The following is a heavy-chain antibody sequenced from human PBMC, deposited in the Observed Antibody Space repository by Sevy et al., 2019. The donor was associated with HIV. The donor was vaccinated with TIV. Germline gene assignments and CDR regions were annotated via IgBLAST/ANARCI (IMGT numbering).Heavy chain of an antibody. CDR2: ISWNSGSI. V-gene: IGHV3-9*01. J-gene: IGHJ6*02. CDR3: AKDIRYCTNGVCFPYYYYGMDV. Sequence: SLRLSCAASGFTFDDYAMHWVRQAPGKGLEWVSGISWNSGSIAYADSVKGRFTISRDNAKNSLYLQMNSLRAEDTALYYCAKDIRYCTNGVCFPYYYYGMDVWGQGTTVTVS. CDR1: GFTFDDYA. D-gene: IGHD2-8*01.